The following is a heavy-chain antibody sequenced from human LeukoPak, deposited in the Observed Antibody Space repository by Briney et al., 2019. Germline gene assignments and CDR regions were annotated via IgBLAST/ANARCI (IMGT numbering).Heavy chain of an antibody. J-gene: IGHJ3*02. CDR1: GYTFTGYY. V-gene: IGHV1-2*02. Sequence: ASVKVSCKASGYTFTGYYMHWVRQAPGQGLEWMGWINPNSGGTNYAQKFQGRVTMTRDTSISTAYMELSRLRSDDTAVYYCARDHNYYVSSGYYPIWGQGTMVTVSS. CDR2: INPNSGGT. D-gene: IGHD3-22*01. CDR3: ARDHNYYVSSGYYPI.